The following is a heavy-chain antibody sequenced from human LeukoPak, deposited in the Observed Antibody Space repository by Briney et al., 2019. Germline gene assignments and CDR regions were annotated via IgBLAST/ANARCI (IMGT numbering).Heavy chain of an antibody. J-gene: IGHJ5*02. V-gene: IGHV3-23*01. Sequence: GGSLRLSCAAPGFTFSSNAMSWVRQAPGKGLEWVSAISGSGGSTYYADSVKGRFTISRDNSKNTLYLQMNSLRAEDTAVYYCAKILMVGKWFDPWGQGTLVSVSS. CDR1: GFTFSSNA. D-gene: IGHD2-8*01. CDR2: ISGSGGST. CDR3: AKILMVGKWFDP.